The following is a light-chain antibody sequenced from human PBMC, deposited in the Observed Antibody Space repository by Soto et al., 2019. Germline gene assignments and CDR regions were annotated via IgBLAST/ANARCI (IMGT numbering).Light chain of an antibody. J-gene: IGLJ1*01. CDR1: SSDVGGYNY. CDR2: DVT. Sequence: QSVLTQPRSVSGSPGQSVTISCTGTSSDVGGYNYVSWYQQHPGKAPKLMIYDVTNRPSGISDRFSGSKSGNTASLTISGLQAEDEADYFCSSYIKTTTLYVFGSGTKVTVL. CDR3: SSYIKTTTLYV. V-gene: IGLV2-11*01.